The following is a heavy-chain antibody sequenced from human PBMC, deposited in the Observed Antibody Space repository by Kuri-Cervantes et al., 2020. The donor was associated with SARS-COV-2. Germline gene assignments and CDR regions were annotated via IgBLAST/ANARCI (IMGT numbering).Heavy chain of an antibody. Sequence: ESLKISCTVSGGSISSSSYYWGWIRQPPGKGLEWIGSIYHSGSTYYNPSLKSRVTISVDTSKNQFSLKLSSVTAADTAVYYCARHGSSWAYYFDYWGQGTLVTVSS. V-gene: IGHV4-39*01. CDR2: IYHSGST. J-gene: IGHJ4*02. D-gene: IGHD6-13*01. CDR1: GGSISSSSYY. CDR3: ARHGSSWAYYFDY.